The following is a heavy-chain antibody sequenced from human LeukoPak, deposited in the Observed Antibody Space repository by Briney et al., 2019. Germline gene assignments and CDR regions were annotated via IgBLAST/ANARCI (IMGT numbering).Heavy chain of an antibody. J-gene: IGHJ4*02. Sequence: SETLSLTCIVSSGSIGSESNYWSWIRQPAGKGLEWIGRISASGSTNYNPSLRSRVTISVDTSKNQFPLKVSSVTAADAAVYFCARDAGYSSSYLDYWGLGTLVTVSS. V-gene: IGHV4-61*02. CDR1: SGSIGSESNY. CDR2: ISASGST. CDR3: ARDAGYSSSYLDY. D-gene: IGHD6-13*01.